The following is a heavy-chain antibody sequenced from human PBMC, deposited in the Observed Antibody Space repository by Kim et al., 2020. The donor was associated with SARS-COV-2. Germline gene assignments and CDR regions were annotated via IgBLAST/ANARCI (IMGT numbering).Heavy chain of an antibody. CDR2: IIPIFGTA. CDR1: GGTFSSYA. D-gene: IGHD2-15*01. CDR3: ARTKDIVVVVAATCYDY. Sequence: SVKVSCKASGGTFSSYAISWVRQAPGQGLEWMGGIIPIFGTANYAQKFQGRVTITADESTSTAYMELSSLRSEDTAVYYCARTKDIVVVVAATCYDYWGQGTLVTVSS. J-gene: IGHJ4*02. V-gene: IGHV1-69*13.